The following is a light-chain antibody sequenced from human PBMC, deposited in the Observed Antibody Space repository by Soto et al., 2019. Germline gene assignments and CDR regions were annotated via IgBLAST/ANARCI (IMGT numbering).Light chain of an antibody. J-gene: IGKJ4*01. V-gene: IGKV1-12*01. CDR3: QQVSGYPIN. Sequence: GKSVALGGRASQEINSWLGWYQQKPGLAPKLLIYTVSSLQGGVPSRFSGSASGTEFTLTIGSLQHEDFATYYWQQVSGYPINYGGGTKVDIK. CDR2: TVS. CDR1: QEINSW.